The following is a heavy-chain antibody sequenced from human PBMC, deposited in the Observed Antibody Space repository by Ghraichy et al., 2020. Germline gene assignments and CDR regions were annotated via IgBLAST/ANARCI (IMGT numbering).Heavy chain of an antibody. J-gene: IGHJ4*02. CDR2: INHSGST. CDR1: GGSFSGYY. Sequence: QTLSLTCDVYGGSFSGYYWSWLRQPPGKGLEWIGEINHSGSTNYNPSLKSRVTISVDTSKNHFSLKLSSVTAADTAVYYCTRRDFWSGYYNFWGQGTLVTVSS. D-gene: IGHD3-3*01. CDR3: TRRDFWSGYYNF. V-gene: IGHV4-34*01.